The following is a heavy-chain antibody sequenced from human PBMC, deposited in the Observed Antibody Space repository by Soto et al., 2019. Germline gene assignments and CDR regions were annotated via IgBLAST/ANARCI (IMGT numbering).Heavy chain of an antibody. CDR3: AKDKGYSGYVLSGPVDY. CDR1: GFTFSSYA. Sequence: EVQLLESGGGLVQPGGSLRLSCAASGFTFSSYAMSWVRQAPGKRLEWVSAISGSGGSTYYADSVKGRFTISRDNSKNTLYLQMNSLRAEDTAVFYCAKDKGYSGYVLSGPVDYWGQGTLVTVSS. D-gene: IGHD5-12*01. V-gene: IGHV3-23*01. J-gene: IGHJ4*02. CDR2: ISGSGGST.